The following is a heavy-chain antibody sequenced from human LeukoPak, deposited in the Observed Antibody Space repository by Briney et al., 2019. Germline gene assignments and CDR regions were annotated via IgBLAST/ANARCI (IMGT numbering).Heavy chain of an antibody. CDR1: GFKSDDFA. Sequence: GGSLRLSCTASGFKSDDFALTWVRQAPGKGLEWVSAISGSGGSTYYADSVKGRFTISRDNSKNTLYLQMNSLRAEDTAVYYCARDLGYGDAFDIWGQGTMVTVSS. CDR3: ARDLGYGDAFDI. J-gene: IGHJ3*02. V-gene: IGHV3-23*01. D-gene: IGHD5-12*01. CDR2: ISGSGGST.